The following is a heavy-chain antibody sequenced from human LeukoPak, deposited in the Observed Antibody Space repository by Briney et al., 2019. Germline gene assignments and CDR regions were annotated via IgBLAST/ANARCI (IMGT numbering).Heavy chain of an antibody. CDR2: INPNHGDT. CDR3: ATDVATVDAFDI. D-gene: IGHD6-13*01. CDR1: GYTFTGYY. V-gene: IGHV1-2*02. J-gene: IGHJ3*02. Sequence: ASLKVSCKASGYTFTGYYIHWLRQAPGQGLEWMGWINPNHGDTNYAQKFQGRVTMTRDASISTAYVGLSRLRSDDTAVYYCATDVATVDAFDIWGQGTMVTVSS.